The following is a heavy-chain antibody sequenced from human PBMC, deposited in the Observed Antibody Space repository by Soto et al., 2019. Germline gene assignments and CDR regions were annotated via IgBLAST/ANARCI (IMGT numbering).Heavy chain of an antibody. D-gene: IGHD2-15*01. CDR1: GGSISNYD. Sequence: SETLSLTCTVSGGSISNYDWNWIRQPPGKGLEWIGYIYYSGGTNDNPSLRSRVTISVDTSKNQFSLKLSSVTAADTAVYYCARDGSNRFDYWGQGTLVTVSS. V-gene: IGHV4-59*01. CDR2: IYYSGGT. J-gene: IGHJ4*02. CDR3: ARDGSNRFDY.